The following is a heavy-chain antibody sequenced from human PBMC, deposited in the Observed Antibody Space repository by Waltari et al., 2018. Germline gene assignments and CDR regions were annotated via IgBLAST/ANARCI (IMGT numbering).Heavy chain of an antibody. Sequence: QEQLQESGPGLVKPAETLSLPCSVSGGPMRDYYWSGLRQPPGKGLDWIGYIHYSGSTNYNPSLKSRVTISVDTSKNQFSLKLRSVTAADTAVYYCARASAGHYDAFDLWGQGTTVSVSS. J-gene: IGHJ3*01. CDR2: IHYSGST. V-gene: IGHV4-59*13. CDR3: ARASAGHYDAFDL. CDR1: GGPMRDYY. D-gene: IGHD3-3*01.